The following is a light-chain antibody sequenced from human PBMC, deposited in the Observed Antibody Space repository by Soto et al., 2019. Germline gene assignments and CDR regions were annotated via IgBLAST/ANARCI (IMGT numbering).Light chain of an antibody. V-gene: IGLV2-23*01. CDR1: SSDVGSYNL. CDR2: EGS. Sequence: QSVLTQPASASGSPGQSITISCTGTSSDVGSYNLVSWYQQHPGKAPKLMIYEGSKRPSGVSNRFSGSKSGNTASLTISGLQAEDEAGYYCCSYAGSYVFGTGTKVTGL. CDR3: CSYAGSYV. J-gene: IGLJ1*01.